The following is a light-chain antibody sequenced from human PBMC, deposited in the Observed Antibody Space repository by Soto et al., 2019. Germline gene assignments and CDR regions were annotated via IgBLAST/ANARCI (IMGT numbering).Light chain of an antibody. CDR3: QQFNNWPPIT. J-gene: IGKJ5*01. V-gene: IGKV3-15*01. CDR2: GAS. Sequence: EIVMTQSPATLSVSPGERATLSCRASQSVSSDLAWYQQKPGQAPRLLIYGASSRATGIPARFSGSGSGTEFTLTISSLQSEDFAIYYCQQFNNWPPITFGQGTRLEIK. CDR1: QSVSSD.